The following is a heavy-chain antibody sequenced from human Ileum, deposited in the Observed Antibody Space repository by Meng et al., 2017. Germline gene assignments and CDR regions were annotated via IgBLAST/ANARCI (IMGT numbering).Heavy chain of an antibody. V-gene: IGHV3-33*01. Sequence: GESLKISCAASGFTFSAFAMEWVRQAPDRGLEWVASVWSAGKNKYYADSVKGRFTISKDNSRNTVYLQLDSLRAEDSAVYFCARRDSSGVYYFDYWGQGTLVTVSS. CDR1: GFTFSAFA. CDR3: ARRDSSGVYYFDY. CDR2: VWSAGKNK. D-gene: IGHD3-10*01. J-gene: IGHJ4*02.